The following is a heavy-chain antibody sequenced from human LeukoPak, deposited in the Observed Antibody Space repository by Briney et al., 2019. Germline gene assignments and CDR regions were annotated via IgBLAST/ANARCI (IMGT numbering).Heavy chain of an antibody. J-gene: IGHJ4*02. CDR3: ARDWRSPQYYDNSGYGEPFDY. CDR1: GGSISSSSYY. CDR2: IYYSGST. Sequence: SETLSLTCTVSGGSISSSSYYWGWIRQPPGKGLEWIGSIYYSGSTYYNPSLKSRVTISVDTSKNQFSLELSSVTAADTAVYYCARDWRSPQYYDNSGYGEPFDYWGQGTLVTVSS. V-gene: IGHV4-39*07. D-gene: IGHD3-22*01.